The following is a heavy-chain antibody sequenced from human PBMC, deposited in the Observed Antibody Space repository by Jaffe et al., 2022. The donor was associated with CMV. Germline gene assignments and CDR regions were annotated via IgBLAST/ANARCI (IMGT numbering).Heavy chain of an antibody. CDR2: IYTSGST. J-gene: IGHJ3*02. V-gene: IGHV4-4*07. CDR1: GGSISSYY. D-gene: IGHD3-22*01. CDR3: ARDRMHYYDSSGYYDGDSDAFDI. Sequence: QVQLQESGPGLVKPSETLSLTCTVSGGSISSYYWSWIRQPAGKGLEWIGRIYTSGSTNYNPSLKSRVTMSVDTSKNQFSLKLSSVTAADTAVYYCARDRMHYYDSSGYYDGDSDAFDIWGQGTMVTVSS.